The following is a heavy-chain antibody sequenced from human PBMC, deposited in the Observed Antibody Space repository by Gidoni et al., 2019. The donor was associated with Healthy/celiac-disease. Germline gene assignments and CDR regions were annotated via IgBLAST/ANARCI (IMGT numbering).Heavy chain of an antibody. D-gene: IGHD1-7*01. Sequence: QLQLQESGPGLVKPSETLYLTCTVSGGSISSSSYYSGWIRQPPGKGLEWSGSIYYSGSTYYNPSLKSRVTISVDTSKNQFSLKLSSVTAADTAVYYCARIRAGTTFWFDPWGQGTLVTVSS. J-gene: IGHJ5*02. CDR1: GGSISSSSYY. V-gene: IGHV4-39*01. CDR2: IYYSGST. CDR3: ARIRAGTTFWFDP.